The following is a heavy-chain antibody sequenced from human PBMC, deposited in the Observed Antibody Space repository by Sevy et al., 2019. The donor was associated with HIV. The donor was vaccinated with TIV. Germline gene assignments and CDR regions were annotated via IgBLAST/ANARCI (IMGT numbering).Heavy chain of an antibody. V-gene: IGHV3-33*07. CDR1: GFTFSNYA. D-gene: IGHD3-22*01. J-gene: IGHJ4*02. CDR3: ARGGYYYDNAAYYALDS. Sequence: GGSLRLSCAATGFTFSNYAMYWVRQAPGKGMEWVAIIWSDGAYQYHGDSVKGRFTISRDNSKNTLYLQMNNVRVEDTAVYYCARGGYYYDNAAYYALDSWGQGTLVTVSS. CDR2: IWSDGAYQ.